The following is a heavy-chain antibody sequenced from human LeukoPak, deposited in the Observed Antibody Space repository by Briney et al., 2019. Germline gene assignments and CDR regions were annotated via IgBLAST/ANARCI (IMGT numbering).Heavy chain of an antibody. Sequence: GVSPRLSCAASGFTFSSYAMSWVRQAPGGGLDWVSAISDTGATKYDADSVKGRFTISRDNARSTLYLQMNSVRAEDTALYYCAKDTSIGRYCTNGVCSPFDYWGQGTLVTVSS. CDR2: ISDTGATK. D-gene: IGHD2-8*01. J-gene: IGHJ4*02. CDR1: GFTFSSYA. V-gene: IGHV3-23*01. CDR3: AKDTSIGRYCTNGVCSPFDY.